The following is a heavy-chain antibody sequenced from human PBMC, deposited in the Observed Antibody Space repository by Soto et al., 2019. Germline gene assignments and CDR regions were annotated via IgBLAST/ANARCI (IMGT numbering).Heavy chain of an antibody. J-gene: IGHJ4*01. D-gene: IGHD3-10*01. CDR1: GDTFSRYT. CDR3: ATNYCSASAPFYH. CDR2: TIPMQSMA. Sequence: QVQLVQSGAEVQKPGSSVKVSCTASGDTFSRYTISWVRQAPGQGPEWMGRTIPMQSMANYALKFQVRVVITAEKTTSTFYMVFNNLRSEDTAVYYCATNYCSASAPFYHWGHGTLVTVAS. V-gene: IGHV1-69*02.